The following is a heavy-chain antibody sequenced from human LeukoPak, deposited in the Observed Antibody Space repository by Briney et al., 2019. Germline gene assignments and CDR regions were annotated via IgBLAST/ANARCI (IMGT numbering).Heavy chain of an antibody. Sequence: PGGSLRLSCAASGFTFSNYAMSWVRQAPGKGLEWVSTISGNDGSTYYADSVKGRFTISRDNAKNSVFLQMNSLRAEDTAVYYCARGQVALSCGQGTLVTVSS. CDR3: ARGQVALS. CDR2: ISGNDGST. D-gene: IGHD3-10*01. CDR1: GFTFSNYA. J-gene: IGHJ5*02. V-gene: IGHV3-23*01.